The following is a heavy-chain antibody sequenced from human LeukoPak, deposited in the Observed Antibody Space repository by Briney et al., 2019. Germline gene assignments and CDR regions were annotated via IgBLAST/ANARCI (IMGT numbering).Heavy chain of an antibody. V-gene: IGHV3-48*03. Sequence: PGGSLRLSCAASGFTFSSYEMNWVRPAPGKGQEWVSYISSSGSTIYYADSVKGRFTISRDNATNSLYLQMNSLRAEDTAVYYCARVNYYDSSGLDYWGQGTLVTVSS. J-gene: IGHJ4*02. CDR2: ISSSGSTI. D-gene: IGHD3-22*01. CDR1: GFTFSSYE. CDR3: ARVNYYDSSGLDY.